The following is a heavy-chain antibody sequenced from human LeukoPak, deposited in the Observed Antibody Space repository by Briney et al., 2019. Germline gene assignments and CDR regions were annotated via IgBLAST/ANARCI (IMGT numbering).Heavy chain of an antibody. D-gene: IGHD4-17*01. Sequence: PGGSLRLSCAASGFTFSSYSMNWVRQAPGKGLEWVSSISSSSSYIYYADSVKGRFTISRDNAKNSLYLQMNSLRAEDTAVYYCARLFYGDYGSFDYWGQGTLVTVSS. J-gene: IGHJ4*02. CDR2: ISSSSSYI. CDR3: ARLFYGDYGSFDY. CDR1: GFTFSSYS. V-gene: IGHV3-21*01.